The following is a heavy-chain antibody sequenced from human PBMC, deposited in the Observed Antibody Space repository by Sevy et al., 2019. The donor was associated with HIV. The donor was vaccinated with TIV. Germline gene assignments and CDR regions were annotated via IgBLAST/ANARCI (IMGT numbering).Heavy chain of an antibody. CDR1: GFTFSSYE. CDR3: AREDRPTYYYDSSGYFHY. J-gene: IGHJ4*02. CDR2: ISSSGSTI. V-gene: IGHV3-48*03. Sequence: GGSLRLSCAASGFTFSSYEMNWVRQAPGKGLEWGSYISSSGSTIYYADSVKGRFTISRDNAKNSLYLQMNSLRAEDTAVYYCAREDRPTYYYDSSGYFHYWGQGTLVTVSS. D-gene: IGHD3-22*01.